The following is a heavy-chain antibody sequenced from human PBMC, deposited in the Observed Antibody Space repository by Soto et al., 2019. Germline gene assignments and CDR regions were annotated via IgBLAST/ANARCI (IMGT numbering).Heavy chain of an antibody. J-gene: IGHJ4*02. CDR1: GFTFSSYA. CDR3: AKGGGYCSGGSCYDY. Sequence: EVQLLESGGGLVQPGGSLRLSCAASGFTFSSYAMSWVRQAPGKGLEWVSAISGSGGSTYYADSVKRLFTISRDNSKNTLYLQMNSLRAEDTAVYYCAKGGGYCSGGSCYDYWGQGTLVTVSS. CDR2: ISGSGGST. V-gene: IGHV3-23*01. D-gene: IGHD2-15*01.